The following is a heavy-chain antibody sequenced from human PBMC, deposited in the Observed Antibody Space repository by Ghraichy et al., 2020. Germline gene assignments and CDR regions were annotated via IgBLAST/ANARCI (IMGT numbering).Heavy chain of an antibody. Sequence: GESLNISCAASGFTFSTFSMHWVRQTPGKGLEWVAIISYDASQKYYADSVKGRFSISRDNSKNTVYLQMDSLRVEDTAVYYCARAPSSSWHTFDYWGQGTLVTVSS. D-gene: IGHD6-13*01. CDR1: GFTFSTFS. CDR2: ISYDASQK. J-gene: IGHJ4*02. V-gene: IGHV3-30-3*01. CDR3: ARAPSSSWHTFDY.